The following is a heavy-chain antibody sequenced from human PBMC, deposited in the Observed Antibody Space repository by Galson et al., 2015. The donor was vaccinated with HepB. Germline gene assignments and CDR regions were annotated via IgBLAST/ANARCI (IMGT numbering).Heavy chain of an antibody. Sequence: SLRLSCAASGFTFSRYVMHWVRQPPGKGLECVAFRDSVKGRFTISRDNSKNTVYLQISGPRGEDTAIYYCARLSPEGAYFDFWGQGTLLTVSS. CDR3: ARLSPEGAYFDF. CDR1: GFTFSRYV. V-gene: IGHV3-33*01. D-gene: IGHD3-16*02. J-gene: IGHJ4*02.